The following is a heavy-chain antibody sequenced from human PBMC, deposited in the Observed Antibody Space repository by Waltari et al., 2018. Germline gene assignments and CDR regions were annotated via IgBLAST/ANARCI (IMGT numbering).Heavy chain of an antibody. V-gene: IGHV3-7*01. J-gene: IGHJ4*02. D-gene: IGHD2-15*01. CDR2: IKEDGGRK. CDR1: GFTLSPYW. CDR3: VRNRGWQQFDF. Sequence: VQLVESGGGLVQPGGFLRLSCSASGFTLSPYWMGWVRQAPGKGLGWVAGIKEDGGRKDYVDSVKGRFTISRDNAKSTLYLQMNSLRAEDTAVFYCVRNRGWQQFDFWGQGTLVTVSS.